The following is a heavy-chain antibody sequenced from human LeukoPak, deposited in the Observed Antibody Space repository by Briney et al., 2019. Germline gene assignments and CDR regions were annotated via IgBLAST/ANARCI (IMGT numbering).Heavy chain of an antibody. CDR1: GFTFSDYS. CDR3: AREGDRHFTFDY. CDR2: IGIDSGNT. Sequence: GGSLRLSCAASGFTFSDYSMNWVRQAPGKGLEWISYIGIDSGNTNYADSVKGRFTISGDKAKNSLYLQMNSLRVEDTAVYYCAREGDRHFTFDYWGRGTLVTVSS. J-gene: IGHJ4*02. D-gene: IGHD2/OR15-2a*01. V-gene: IGHV3-48*01.